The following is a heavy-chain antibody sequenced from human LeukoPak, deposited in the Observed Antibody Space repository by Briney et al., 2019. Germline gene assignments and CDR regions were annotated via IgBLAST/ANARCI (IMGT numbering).Heavy chain of an antibody. CDR3: ARGRTYYDSSGYYYVWFDP. V-gene: IGHV4-34*01. Sequence: PSETLSLTCAVYSGSFSGYYWNWIRQPPGKGPEWIGEINYSESTNYNPSLKSRVTISVDTSKNQFSLKLTSVTAADTAVYYCARGRTYYDSSGYYYVWFDPWGQGTLVTVSS. J-gene: IGHJ5*02. D-gene: IGHD3-22*01. CDR1: SGSFSGYY. CDR2: INYSEST.